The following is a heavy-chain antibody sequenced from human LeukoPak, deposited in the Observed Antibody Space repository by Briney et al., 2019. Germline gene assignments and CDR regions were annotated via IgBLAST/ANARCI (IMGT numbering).Heavy chain of an antibody. CDR1: GGSISSSSYF. Sequence: SETLSLTCTVSGGSISSSSYFWGWIRQPPGKGLEWIGSMYYSGSTYYNQSLKSRVTISVDTSKYQFSLQLSSVTAADTAVYYCASHRGYDSWSGYYLSFDYWGQGTLVTVSS. V-gene: IGHV4-39*07. CDR2: MYYSGST. CDR3: ASHRGYDSWSGYYLSFDY. J-gene: IGHJ4*02. D-gene: IGHD3-3*01.